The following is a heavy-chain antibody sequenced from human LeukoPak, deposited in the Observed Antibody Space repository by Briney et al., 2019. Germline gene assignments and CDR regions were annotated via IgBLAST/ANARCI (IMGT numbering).Heavy chain of an antibody. CDR1: GFTFSNYA. Sequence: GGSLRLSGVASGFTFSNYAVMWVRQAPGQGLEWVSAITGGGTTRYADSVKGRFTISRDNSKNTLYLQMNSLRVEGTAQYFCARDPNGDYIGAFEFWGQGTGVTVSS. J-gene: IGHJ3*01. D-gene: IGHD4-17*01. V-gene: IGHV3-23*01. CDR3: ARDPNGDYIGAFEF. CDR2: ITGGGTT.